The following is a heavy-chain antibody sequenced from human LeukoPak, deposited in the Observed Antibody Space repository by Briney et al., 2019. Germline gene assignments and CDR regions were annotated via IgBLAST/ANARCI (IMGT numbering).Heavy chain of an antibody. D-gene: IGHD3-3*01. V-gene: IGHV4-59*11. CDR3: ARGVTIFGVVSS. CDR1: GGSISSHY. CDR2: IYYSGST. J-gene: IGHJ4*02. Sequence: KPSETLSLTCTVSGGSISSHYWSWIRQPPGKGLEWIGYIYYSGSTNYNPSLKSRVTISVDTSKNQFSLKLSSVTAADTAVYYCARGVTIFGVVSSWGQGTLVTVSS.